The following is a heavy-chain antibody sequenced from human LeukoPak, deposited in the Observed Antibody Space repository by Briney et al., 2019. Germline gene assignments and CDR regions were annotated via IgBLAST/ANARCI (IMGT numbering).Heavy chain of an antibody. V-gene: IGHV4-61*01. CDR3: AGSPIGYGMDV. J-gene: IGHJ6*02. Sequence: TSETLSLTCTVSGGSVSSGRYFWTWIRQPPGKGLEWIGEIYHSGSTNYIPSLKSRITISVDKSKNQFSLKLASVTAADTAVYYCAGSPIGYGMDVWGQGTTVTVSS. CDR1: GGSVSSGRYF. CDR2: IYHSGST.